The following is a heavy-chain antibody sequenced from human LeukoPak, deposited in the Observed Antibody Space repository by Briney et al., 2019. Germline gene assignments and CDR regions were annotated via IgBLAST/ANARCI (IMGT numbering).Heavy chain of an antibody. CDR2: ISYEGSSK. CDR1: GFTFSRYG. D-gene: IGHD6-19*01. V-gene: IGHV3-30-3*01. CDR3: ARDPHSSGWYFSAFDI. J-gene: IGHJ3*02. Sequence: GGSLRLSCAASGFTFSRYGMHWVRQAPGKGLEWVAVISYEGSSKNYADSVKGRFTISRDNSNNTLYLQMSSLRAEDTAVYYCARDPHSSGWYFSAFDIWGQGTMVTVSS.